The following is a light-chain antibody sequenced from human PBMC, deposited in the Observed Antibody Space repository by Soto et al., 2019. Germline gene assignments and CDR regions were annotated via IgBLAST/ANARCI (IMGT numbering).Light chain of an antibody. CDR1: QGISTY. J-gene: IGKJ4*01. V-gene: IGKV1-33*01. Sequence: DIQMTQSPPSLSASVGDRVTITCQASQGISTYLNWYQQKPGKAPKLLIYDASILDSGAPSRFSGSGSGTDFSFTISSLQPEDIATYYCQQSDDLPLTFGGGTKVEIK. CDR2: DAS. CDR3: QQSDDLPLT.